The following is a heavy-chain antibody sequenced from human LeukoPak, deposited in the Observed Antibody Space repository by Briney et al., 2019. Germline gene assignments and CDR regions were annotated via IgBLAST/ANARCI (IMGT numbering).Heavy chain of an antibody. CDR1: GFTFSSYS. CDR3: AKDWSYGRVVFGVVQGGY. Sequence: GGSLRLSCAASGFTFSSYSMNWVRQAPGKGLEWVSYISSSSSTIYYADSVKGRFTISRDNAKNSLYLQMNSLRAEDTAVYYCAKDWSYGRVVFGVVQGGYWGQGTLVTVSS. D-gene: IGHD3-3*01. J-gene: IGHJ4*02. CDR2: ISSSSSTI. V-gene: IGHV3-48*04.